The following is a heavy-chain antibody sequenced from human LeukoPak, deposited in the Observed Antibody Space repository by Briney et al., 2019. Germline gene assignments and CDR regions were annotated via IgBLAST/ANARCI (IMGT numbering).Heavy chain of an antibody. CDR1: GGSISTYY. D-gene: IGHD5-18*01. CDR2: IYYTEST. Sequence: SETLSLTCTVSGGSISTYYWSWIRQPPGKGLEWIGYIYYTESTYHNPSLKSRVTISLDTSKNQFSLKLSSVTAADTAVYYCAREGYYYGYDYWGQGTLVTVSS. J-gene: IGHJ4*02. CDR3: AREGYYYGYDY. V-gene: IGHV4-30-4*08.